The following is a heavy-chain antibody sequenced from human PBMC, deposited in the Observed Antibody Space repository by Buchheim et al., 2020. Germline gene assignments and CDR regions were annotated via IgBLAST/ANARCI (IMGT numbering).Heavy chain of an antibody. CDR1: GGSISSPTHY. Sequence: QVQLQESGPGLVKPSQTLSLTCTVSGGSISSPTHYWTWIRQLPGKGLEWMGYIYYSGTTYYSPSLKSRVTMSVDTSKNPFPLRLDSVTAADTAVYYCARDYSGTWDWGQGTL. D-gene: IGHD6-13*01. CDR2: IYYSGTT. CDR3: ARDYSGTWD. J-gene: IGHJ4*02. V-gene: IGHV4-31*03.